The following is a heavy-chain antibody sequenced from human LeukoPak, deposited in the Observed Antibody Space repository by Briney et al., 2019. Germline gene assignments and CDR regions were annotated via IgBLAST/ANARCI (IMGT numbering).Heavy chain of an antibody. J-gene: IGHJ3*02. CDR3: AREDYYDSSGYEDAAFDI. Sequence: GGSLRLSCAASGFTFSDYYMSWIRQAPGKGLEWVSYISSSGSTIYYADSVKGRFTISRDNAKNSLYLQMNSLRAEDAAVYYCAREDYYDSSGYEDAAFDIWGQGTMVTVSS. CDR2: ISSSGSTI. D-gene: IGHD3-22*01. CDR1: GFTFSDYY. V-gene: IGHV3-11*04.